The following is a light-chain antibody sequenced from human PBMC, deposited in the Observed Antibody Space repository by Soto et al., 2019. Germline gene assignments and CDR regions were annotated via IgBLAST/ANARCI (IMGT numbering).Light chain of an antibody. CDR1: QTISSW. CDR2: KAS. V-gene: IGKV1-5*03. CDR3: QHYNSYSEA. Sequence: DIQMTQSPSTLSGSVGDRVTITCRSSQTISSWLAWYQQNPGKAPKPLIYKASTLKSGVPSRFSGSGSGTEFTLTISSLQPDDFATYYCQHYNSYSEAFGQGTKVDIK. J-gene: IGKJ1*01.